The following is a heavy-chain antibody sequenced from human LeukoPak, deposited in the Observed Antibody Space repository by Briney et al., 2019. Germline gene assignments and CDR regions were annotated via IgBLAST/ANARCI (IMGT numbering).Heavy chain of an antibody. V-gene: IGHV3-23*01. CDR1: GFTFGSYA. Sequence: PGGSLRLSCAASGFTFGSYAMNWVRQAPGKGLEWVSTISGSGGSTYYADSVKGRFTISRDNSKNTLYMQMNSLRADDTAVYYCAKGQELDDGVFDSWGQGTLVTVSS. CDR2: ISGSGGST. CDR3: AKGQELDDGVFDS. J-gene: IGHJ4*02. D-gene: IGHD1-1*01.